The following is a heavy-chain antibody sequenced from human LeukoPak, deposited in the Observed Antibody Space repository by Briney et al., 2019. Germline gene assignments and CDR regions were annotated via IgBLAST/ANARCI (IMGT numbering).Heavy chain of an antibody. V-gene: IGHV1-2*02. CDR3: ARDNSMHERGWWFDP. CDR1: GYTFTGYF. J-gene: IGHJ5*02. Sequence: GASVKVSCKAFGYTFTGYFMHWVRQAPGQGLEWMGWINSNSGGTNSAQKFQGRIIMTRDMSTTTDYMELSSLKSDDTAVYYCARDNSMHERGWWFDPWGQGTLVTVSS. D-gene: IGHD4-23*01. CDR2: INSNSGGT.